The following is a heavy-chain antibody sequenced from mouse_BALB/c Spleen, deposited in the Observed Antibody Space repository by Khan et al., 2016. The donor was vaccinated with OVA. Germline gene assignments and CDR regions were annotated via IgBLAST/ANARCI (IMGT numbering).Heavy chain of an antibody. D-gene: IGHD2-1*01. V-gene: IGHV9-3-1*01. CDR3: ARSNGNYWFAY. CDR1: RYTFTDYG. J-gene: IGHJ3*01. Sequence: QIQLVQSGPELKKPGETVKISCKASRYTFTDYGMNWVKQAPGKDLKWMGWINTYTGETTYADDFKGRFASSLETSASTAYLQINNLKNEDSATYCCARSNGNYWFAYWGQGTLVTVSA. CDR2: INTYTGET.